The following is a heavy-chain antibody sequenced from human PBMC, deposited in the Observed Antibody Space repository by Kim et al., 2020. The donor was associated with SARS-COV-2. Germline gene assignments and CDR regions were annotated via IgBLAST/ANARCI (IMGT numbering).Heavy chain of an antibody. CDR3: ARDSSITIAFDI. V-gene: IGHV3-33*01. Sequence: GGSLRLSCAASGFTFSSYGMHWVRQAPGKGLEWVAVIWYDGSNKYYADSVKGRFTISRDNSKNTLYLQMNSLRAEDTAVYYCARDSSITIAFDIWGQGTMVTVSS. J-gene: IGHJ3*02. D-gene: IGHD3-10*01. CDR1: GFTFSSYG. CDR2: IWYDGSNK.